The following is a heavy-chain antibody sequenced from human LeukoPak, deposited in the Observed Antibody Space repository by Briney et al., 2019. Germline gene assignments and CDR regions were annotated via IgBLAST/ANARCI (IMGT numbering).Heavy chain of an antibody. CDR2: IYTSGST. CDR1: GGSISSYY. V-gene: IGHV4-4*07. CDR3: ARAGTAMGFYYYYMDV. D-gene: IGHD5-18*01. Sequence: SETLSLTCTVSGGSISSYYWSWIRQPAGKGLEWIGRIYTSGSTNYNPSLKSRVTMSVDTSKNQFSLKLSSVTAADTAVYYCARAGTAMGFYYYYMDVWGKGTTVTVSS. J-gene: IGHJ6*03.